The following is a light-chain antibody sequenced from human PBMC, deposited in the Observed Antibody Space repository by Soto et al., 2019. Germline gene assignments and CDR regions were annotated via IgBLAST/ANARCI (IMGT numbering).Light chain of an antibody. CDR3: CSYAGSSTYV. J-gene: IGLJ1*01. CDR2: EGT. CDR1: SGDVGSYNL. Sequence: QSALTQPASVSGSPGQSITISCTGTSGDVGSYNLVSWYQQHPGKAPMLMIYEGTKRPSGVSNRFSGSKSGNTASLTISGLQAEDEADYYCCSYAGSSTYVFGTGTKVTVL. V-gene: IGLV2-23*01.